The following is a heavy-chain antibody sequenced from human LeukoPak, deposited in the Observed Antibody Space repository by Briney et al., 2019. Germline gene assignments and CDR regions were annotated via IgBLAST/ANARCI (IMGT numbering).Heavy chain of an antibody. CDR1: GFTFSSTW. CDR2: IKENGSEK. V-gene: IGHV3-7*04. Sequence: GGSLRLSCVGSGFTFSSTWMSWVRQAPGNGLEWVARIKENGSEKYYVDSVKGRFTISRDNAKNSLYLEMNSLRPEDTAAYYCARGGSRYLAHWGQGTLVTVSS. J-gene: IGHJ5*02. CDR3: ARGGSRYLAH. D-gene: IGHD3-16*02.